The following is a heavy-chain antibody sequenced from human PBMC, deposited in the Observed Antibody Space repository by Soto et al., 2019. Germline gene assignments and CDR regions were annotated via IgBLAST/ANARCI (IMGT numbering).Heavy chain of an antibody. J-gene: IGHJ6*02. CDR2: VHHSWGS. CDR3: ARQGFGPLHGLVDV. D-gene: IGHD3-10*01. V-gene: IGHV4-59*08. Sequence: QVQLQESGPGLVKPSETLSLSCTVSGGSISSYYWSWFRQSPGKRMEWIGYVHHSWGSSYNPSLQSRVAISLDPSKSQSSLKVPSVTATDTAVYYCARQGFGPLHGLVDVWGQGTTVTVSS. CDR1: GGSISSYY.